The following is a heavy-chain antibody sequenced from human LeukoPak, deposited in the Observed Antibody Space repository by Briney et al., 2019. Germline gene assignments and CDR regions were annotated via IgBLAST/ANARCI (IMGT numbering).Heavy chain of an antibody. CDR2: ISSTSISI. CDR3: ARSYTVADQLDY. D-gene: IGHD2-2*01. V-gene: IGHV3-21*01. J-gene: IGHJ4*02. Sequence: GGSLRLSCAASGFTFSTYAMNWVRQAPGKGLEWVSSISSTSISIYFADSVRGRLTVSRDNAKNSLYLQMNSLRTEDTAVYYCARSYTVADQLDYWGQGTLVTVSS. CDR1: GFTFSTYA.